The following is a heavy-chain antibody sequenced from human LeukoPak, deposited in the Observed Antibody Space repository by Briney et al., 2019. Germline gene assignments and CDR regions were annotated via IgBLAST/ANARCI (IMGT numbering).Heavy chain of an antibody. J-gene: IGHJ4*02. CDR3: ARWFGELLPRIDY. D-gene: IGHD3-10*01. CDR1: GGSISSSGYY. CDR2: IYYSGST. Sequence: SETLSLTCTVSGGSISSSGYYWDWIRQPPGKGLEWIGSIYYSGSTYYNPSLKSRVTISVDTSKNQFSLKLSSVTAADTAVYYCARWFGELLPRIDYWGQGTLVTVSS. V-gene: IGHV4-39*07.